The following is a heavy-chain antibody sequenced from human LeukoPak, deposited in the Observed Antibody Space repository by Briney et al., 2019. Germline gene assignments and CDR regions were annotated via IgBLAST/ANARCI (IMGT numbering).Heavy chain of an antibody. J-gene: IGHJ4*02. CDR2: IYTSGST. V-gene: IGHV4-4*07. CDR1: GGSISSYY. Sequence: SETLSLTCTVSGGSISSYYWSCIRQPAGEGLEWIGRIYTSGSTNYNPSLKSRVTMSVDTSKNQFSLKLSSVTAADTAVYYCARETPYGGNPGSFDYWGQGTLVTVSS. CDR3: ARETPYGGNPGSFDY. D-gene: IGHD4-23*01.